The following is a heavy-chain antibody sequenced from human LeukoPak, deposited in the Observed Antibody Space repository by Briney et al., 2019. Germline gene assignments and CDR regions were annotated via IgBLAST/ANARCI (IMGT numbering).Heavy chain of an antibody. CDR2: ISSSTYYI. J-gene: IGHJ4*02. CDR1: GFTFTSYS. Sequence: GGSLRLSCAASGFTFTSYSMNWLRQAPGKGLEGVSSISSSTYYIYYGDSVKGRFTISKANAKNSLYLQMNSLSAEDSSFYYCARDKVFDFWGQGTLVTVSS. V-gene: IGHV3-21*04. CDR3: ARDKVFDF.